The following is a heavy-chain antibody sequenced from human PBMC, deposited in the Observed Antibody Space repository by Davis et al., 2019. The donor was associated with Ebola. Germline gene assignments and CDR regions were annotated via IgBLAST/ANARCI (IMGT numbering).Heavy chain of an antibody. Sequence: LRLSCAVSGGSISSGGYSWSWIRQPPGKGLEWIGYIYHSGSTYYNPSLKSRVTISVDTSKNQFSLKLSSVTAADTAVYYCARGAIDSGYDLLFDYWGQGTLVTVSS. D-gene: IGHD5-12*01. CDR2: IYHSGST. V-gene: IGHV4-30-2*01. J-gene: IGHJ4*02. CDR1: GGSISSGGYS. CDR3: ARGAIDSGYDLLFDY.